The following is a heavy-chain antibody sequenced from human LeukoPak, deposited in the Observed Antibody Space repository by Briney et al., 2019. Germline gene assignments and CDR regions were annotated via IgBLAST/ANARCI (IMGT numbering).Heavy chain of an antibody. J-gene: IGHJ2*01. Sequence: GGSLRLSCAASGFTFSSYWMNWVRQAPGKGLEWVANTKQDGSEKYSVDSVKGRFTISRDNAKNSLYLQMNSLRAEDTAVYYCAREVRFRAYFDLWGRGTLVTVSS. CDR1: GFTFSSYW. D-gene: IGHD3-10*01. CDR2: TKQDGSEK. CDR3: AREVRFRAYFDL. V-gene: IGHV3-7*01.